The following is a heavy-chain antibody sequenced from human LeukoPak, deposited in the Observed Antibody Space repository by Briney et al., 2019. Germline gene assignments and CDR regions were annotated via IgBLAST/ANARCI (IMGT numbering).Heavy chain of an antibody. CDR3: ERDDPRYYYGMDV. CDR1: GFTFSSYR. J-gene: IGHJ6*02. CDR2: INSSSSYI. V-gene: IGHV3-21*01. Sequence: RSGGSLRLSCAASGFTFSSYRMNWVRQAPGKGLDWVSSINSSSSYIYNADSVKGRFTISRDNAKNSLYLQMNSLRAEDTAVYYCERDDPRYYYGMDVWGQGTTVTVSS.